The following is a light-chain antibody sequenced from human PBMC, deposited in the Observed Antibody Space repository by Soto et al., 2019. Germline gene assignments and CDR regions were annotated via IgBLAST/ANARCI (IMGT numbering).Light chain of an antibody. V-gene: IGKV3-15*01. CDR1: QSLSND. Sequence: EIVMRQSPVTLSVSPGERATLSCRASQSLSNDLAWYQQKPGQPPRLLIYSGSTRATGIPDRFRGSGSGTEFTLTISSLQFEDFAVYYCQQHNNWPRTFGQGTKVDIK. J-gene: IGKJ1*01. CDR3: QQHNNWPRT. CDR2: SGS.